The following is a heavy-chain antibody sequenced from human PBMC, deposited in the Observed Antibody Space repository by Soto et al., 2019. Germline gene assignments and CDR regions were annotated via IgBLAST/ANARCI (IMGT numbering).Heavy chain of an antibody. V-gene: IGHV4-34*01. D-gene: IGHD3-10*01. CDR2: INHSGST. J-gene: IGHJ6*02. CDR3: ARGNYYGSGSYFRGYYYYGMDV. Sequence: SETLSLTCAVYGGSFSGYYWSWIRQPPGKGLEWIGEINHSGSTNYNPSLKSRVTISVDTSKNRFSLKLSSVTAADTAVYYCARGNYYGSGSYFRGYYYYGMDVWGQGTTVTVSS. CDR1: GGSFSGYY.